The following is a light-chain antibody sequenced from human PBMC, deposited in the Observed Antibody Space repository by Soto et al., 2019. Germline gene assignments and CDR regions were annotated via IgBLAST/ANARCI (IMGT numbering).Light chain of an antibody. CDR1: SSNIGTNT. J-gene: IGLJ1*01. CDR2: NDN. Sequence: QSALTQPPSASGTPGQRVTISCSGSSSNIGTNTVNWSRQLPGTAPKLLIYNDNQRPSGVPDRFSGSKSGTSASLAISGLQSEDEADYYCASWDDNLKGPVFGTGTKVTVL. CDR3: ASWDDNLKGPV. V-gene: IGLV1-44*01.